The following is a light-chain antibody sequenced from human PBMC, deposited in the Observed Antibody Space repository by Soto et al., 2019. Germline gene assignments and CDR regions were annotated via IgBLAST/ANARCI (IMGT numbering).Light chain of an antibody. Sequence: DIVMTQSPLSLPVTPGEPASISCRSSQSLLHSNGYNYLDWYLQKPGQSPQLLIYLGSNRASGVPDRFSGSGSGTAFTLKIRRVEAEDVGLYYCLQALQTQATFGQGTKVEI. CDR1: QSLLHSNGYNY. J-gene: IGKJ1*01. V-gene: IGKV2-28*01. CDR3: LQALQTQAT. CDR2: LGS.